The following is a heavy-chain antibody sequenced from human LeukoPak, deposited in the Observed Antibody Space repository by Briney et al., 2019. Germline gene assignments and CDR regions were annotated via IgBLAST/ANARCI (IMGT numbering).Heavy chain of an antibody. CDR2: IKEDGREK. J-gene: IGHJ3*01. V-gene: IGHV3-7*03. CDR3: TRALGHSVLAFDV. Sequence: GGSLRLSCAASGFIFNNYWMNWVRQAPGEGLEWVASIKEDGREKLYVESLEGRLTIARDNAKESLHLQMRNLRVEDTAVYYCTRALGHSVLAFDVWGQGTVVIVS. D-gene: IGHD3-16*01. CDR1: GFIFNNYW.